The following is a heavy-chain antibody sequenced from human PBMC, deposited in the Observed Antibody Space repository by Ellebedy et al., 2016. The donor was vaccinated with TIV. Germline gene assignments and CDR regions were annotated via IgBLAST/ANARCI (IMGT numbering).Heavy chain of an antibody. CDR2: IYYSGST. CDR3: ARPGMPLLFDAFDI. D-gene: IGHD1-14*01. J-gene: IGHJ3*02. Sequence: SETLSLTCTVSGGSISSPNYYWGWIRQPTGKGLEWIGSIYYSGSTNYNPFLKSRVTIFVDTSKNHLSLKLSSVTAADTAVYYCARPGMPLLFDAFDIWGQGTMVTVSS. V-gene: IGHV4-39*02. CDR1: GGSISSPNYY.